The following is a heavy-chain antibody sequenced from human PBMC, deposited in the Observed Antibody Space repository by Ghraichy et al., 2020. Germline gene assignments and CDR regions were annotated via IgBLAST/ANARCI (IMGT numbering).Heavy chain of an antibody. CDR1: GGPISSHY. J-gene: IGHJ4*02. CDR2: IYTSGST. V-gene: IGHV4-4*07. Sequence: SETLSLTCTVSGGPISSHYWSWIRQPAGKGLEWIGRIYTSGSTNYNPSLKSRVTMSVDTPKNQFSLKLSSVTAADTAVYYCARGENFWSGSLFDYWGQGTLVTV. D-gene: IGHD3-3*01. CDR3: ARGENFWSGSLFDY.